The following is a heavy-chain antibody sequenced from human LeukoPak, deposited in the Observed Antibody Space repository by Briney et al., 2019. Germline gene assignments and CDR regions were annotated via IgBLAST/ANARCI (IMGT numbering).Heavy chain of an antibody. CDR3: AREGPAAIGRDAFDI. CDR2: INPNSGGT. J-gene: IGHJ3*02. CDR1: GYTFTGYY. V-gene: IGHV1-2*02. D-gene: IGHD2-2*01. Sequence: ASVKVSCKASGYTFTGYYMHWVRQAPGQGLGWMGWINPNSGGTNYAQKFQGRVTMTRDTSISTAYMELSRLRSDDTAVYYCAREGPAAIGRDAFDIWGQGTMVTVSS.